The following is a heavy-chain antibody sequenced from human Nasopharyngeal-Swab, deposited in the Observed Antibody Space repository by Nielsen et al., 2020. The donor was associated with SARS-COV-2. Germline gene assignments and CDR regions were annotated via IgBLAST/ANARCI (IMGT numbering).Heavy chain of an antibody. J-gene: IGHJ4*02. CDR3: ATPGQYSSSWLTEPFDY. CDR1: GGSISSSSYY. D-gene: IGHD6-13*01. Sequence: SETLSLTCTVSGGSISSSSYYWGWIRQPPGKGLEWIGSIYYSGSTYYNPSLKSRVTISVDTSKNQFSLKLSSVTAADTAVYYCATPGQYSSSWLTEPFDYWGQGTLVTVSS. V-gene: IGHV4-39*01. CDR2: IYYSGST.